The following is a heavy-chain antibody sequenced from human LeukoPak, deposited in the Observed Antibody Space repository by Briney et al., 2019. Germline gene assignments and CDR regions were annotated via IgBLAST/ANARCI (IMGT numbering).Heavy chain of an antibody. CDR3: ARRRYSSSWSAMFDP. V-gene: IGHV4-59*08. CDR2: IYYSGST. Sequence: PETLSLTCTVSGGSISSYYWSWIRQPPGKGLEWIGYIYYSGSTNYNPSLKSRVTISVDTSKNQFSLKLSSVTAADTAVYYCARRRYSSSWSAMFDPWGQGTLVTVSS. D-gene: IGHD6-13*01. CDR1: GGSISSYY. J-gene: IGHJ5*02.